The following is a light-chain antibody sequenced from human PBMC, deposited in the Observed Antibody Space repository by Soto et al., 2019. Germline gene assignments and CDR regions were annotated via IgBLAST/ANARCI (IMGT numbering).Light chain of an antibody. Sequence: DIQMTQSPSTLSASVGDRVTITCRASQSISTWLAWYQHKPGKAPKLLIYQASGLEGGVPSRFSGSGSGTELTITISSLQPDDCETYDCQQYTTYSRTFGQGTKVDIK. V-gene: IGKV1-5*03. J-gene: IGKJ1*01. CDR3: QQYTTYSRT. CDR1: QSISTW. CDR2: QAS.